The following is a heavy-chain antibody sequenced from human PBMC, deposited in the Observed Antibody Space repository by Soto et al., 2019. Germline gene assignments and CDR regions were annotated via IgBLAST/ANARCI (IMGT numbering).Heavy chain of an antibody. CDR1: GFTFSGSA. D-gene: IGHD1-1*01. Sequence: QTGGSLRLSCAASGFTFSGSAMHWVRQASGKGLEWVGRIRSKANSYATAYAASVKGRFTISRDDSKNTAYLQMNSLKTEDTAVYYCTPTVTGTVGWFDPWGQGTLVTVSS. CDR3: TPTVTGTVGWFDP. V-gene: IGHV3-73*01. CDR2: IRSKANSYAT. J-gene: IGHJ5*02.